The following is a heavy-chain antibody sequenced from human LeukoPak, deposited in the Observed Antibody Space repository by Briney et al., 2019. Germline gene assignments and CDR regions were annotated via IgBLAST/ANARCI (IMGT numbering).Heavy chain of an antibody. CDR3: ARGGQLLWFGEHSDALDY. D-gene: IGHD3-10*01. CDR2: TYYRSKWYN. CDR1: GDSVSSNSAA. J-gene: IGHJ4*02. Sequence: SQTLSLTCAISGDSVSSNSAAWNWIRQSPSRGLEWLGRTYYRSKWYNDYAVSVKGRITINPDTSKNQFSLQLNSVTPEDTAVYYCARGGQLLWFGEHSDALDYWGQGTLVTVSS. V-gene: IGHV6-1*01.